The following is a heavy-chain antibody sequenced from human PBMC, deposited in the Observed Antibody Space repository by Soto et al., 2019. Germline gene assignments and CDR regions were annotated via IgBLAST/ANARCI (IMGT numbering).Heavy chain of an antibody. V-gene: IGHV3-23*01. CDR3: AKGSEPYYYDSSGYYFPFDY. CDR1: GFTFSSYA. Sequence: GGSLRLSCAASGFTFSSYAMSWVRQAPGKGLEWVSAISGSGGSTYYADSVKGRFTISRDNSKNTLYLQMNSLRAEDTAVYYCAKGSEPYYYDSSGYYFPFDYWGQGTLVTVS. CDR2: ISGSGGST. J-gene: IGHJ4*02. D-gene: IGHD3-22*01.